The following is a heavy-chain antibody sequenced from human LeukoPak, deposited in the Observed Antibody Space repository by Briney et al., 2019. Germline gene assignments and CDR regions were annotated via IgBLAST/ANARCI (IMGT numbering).Heavy chain of an antibody. J-gene: IGHJ4*02. CDR1: VYTFCSYA. CDR2: ISYDGSNK. CDR3: ARHQGELPFDY. Sequence: GGSLRLSCAASVYTFCSYAMHWVREAPGRGLEWVAVISYDGSNKYYADSVKGRFTISRDNSKNTLCLQMNSLRAEDTAVYYCARHQGELPFDYWGQGTLVTVSP. D-gene: IGHD1-26*01. V-gene: IGHV3-30-3*01.